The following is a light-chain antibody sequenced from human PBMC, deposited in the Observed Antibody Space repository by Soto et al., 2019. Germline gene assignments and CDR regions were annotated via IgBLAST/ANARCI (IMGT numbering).Light chain of an antibody. CDR3: QQYNDYSAWT. V-gene: IGKV1-5*03. CDR1: QDISNY. CDR2: EAS. Sequence: DLQMTQSPSSLSASVGDRVTITCQASQDISNYLNWYQQKLGKAPTLLIYEASILQNGVPSRFSGTESGTEFTLTISSLRPHDFATYYCQQYNDYSAWTFGQGTKVDIK. J-gene: IGKJ1*01.